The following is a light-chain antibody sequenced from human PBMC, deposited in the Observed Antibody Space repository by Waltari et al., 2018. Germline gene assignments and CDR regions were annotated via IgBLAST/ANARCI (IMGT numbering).Light chain of an antibody. CDR3: QQYNNNPLT. CDR1: RSINSY. V-gene: IGKV1-39*01. CDR2: DVS. J-gene: IGKJ5*01. Sequence: DVQMTQSPSSLSASVGDRVIITCRASRSINSYLAWYQQKPGQAPKLLIYDVSSLQSGVPSRFSGSGSGTDFTLTITSLQPEDFATYYCQQYNNNPLTFGQGTRLEIK.